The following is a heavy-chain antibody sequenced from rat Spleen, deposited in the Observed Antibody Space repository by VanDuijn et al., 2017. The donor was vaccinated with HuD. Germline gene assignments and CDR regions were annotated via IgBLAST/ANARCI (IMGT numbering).Heavy chain of an antibody. CDR3: VRQDTSGYSNWFTY. Sequence: EVQLVESGGGLVQPGRSLKLSCAASGFTFNNYDMAWVRQAPTKSLEWVTSISPSGGSTYYRDSVKGRFTVSRDNAKSTLYLQMDSLRSEDPATYYCVRQDTSGYSNWFTYWGQGTLVTVSS. CDR2: ISPSGGST. V-gene: IGHV5-25*01. D-gene: IGHD4-3*01. J-gene: IGHJ3*01. CDR1: GFTFNNYD.